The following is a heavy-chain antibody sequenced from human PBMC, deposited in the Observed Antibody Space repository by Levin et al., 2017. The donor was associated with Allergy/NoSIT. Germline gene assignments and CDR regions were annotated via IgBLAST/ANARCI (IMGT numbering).Heavy chain of an antibody. CDR3: AREKGSGVDAFDI. CDR1: GFTFSSYS. D-gene: IGHD6-19*01. V-gene: IGHV3-21*01. Sequence: GSLRLSCAASGFTFSSYSMNWVRQAPGKGLEWVSSISSSSSYIYYADSVKGRFTISRDNAKNSLYLQMNSLRAEDTAVYYCAREKGSGVDAFDIWGQGTMVTVSS. J-gene: IGHJ3*02. CDR2: ISSSSSYI.